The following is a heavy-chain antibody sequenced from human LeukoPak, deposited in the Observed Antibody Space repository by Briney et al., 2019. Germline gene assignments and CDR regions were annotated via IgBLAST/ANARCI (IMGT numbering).Heavy chain of an antibody. J-gene: IGHJ6*02. CDR1: GYTFTGYY. D-gene: IGHD4-17*01. CDR3: ARDLGPYGDSPNYCYYGMDV. CDR2: INPNSGGT. Sequence: VASVKVSCKASGYTFTGYYMHWVRQAPGQGLEWMGWINPNSGGTNYAQKFQGRVTMTRDTSISTAYMELSRLRSDDTAVYYCARDLGPYGDSPNYCYYGMDVWGQGTTVTVSS. V-gene: IGHV1-2*02.